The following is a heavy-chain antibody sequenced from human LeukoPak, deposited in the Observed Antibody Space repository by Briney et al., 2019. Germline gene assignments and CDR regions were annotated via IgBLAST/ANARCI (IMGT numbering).Heavy chain of an antibody. J-gene: IGHJ5*02. CDR2: IYYSGST. D-gene: IGHD6-13*01. Sequence: SETLSLTCTVSGGSISSSSYYWGWIRQPPGKGLEWIGSIYYSGSTYYNPSLNSRVTISVDTSKNQFSLKLSSVTAADTAVYYCARTIAAAGTMSPDWFDPWGQGTLVTVSS. CDR1: GGSISSSSYY. V-gene: IGHV4-39*07. CDR3: ARTIAAAGTMSPDWFDP.